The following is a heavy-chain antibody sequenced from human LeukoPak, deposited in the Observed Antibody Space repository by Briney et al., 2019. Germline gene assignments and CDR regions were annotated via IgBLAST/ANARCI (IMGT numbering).Heavy chain of an antibody. CDR1: GFTFSSYG. J-gene: IGHJ4*02. Sequence: GGSLRLSCAASGFTFSSYGMPWVRQAPGKGLEWMAVIWYDGSNKYYADSVKGRFTISRDNSKNTLYLQMNSLRAEDTAVYYCAKEISVAGMFDYWGQGTLVTVSS. D-gene: IGHD6-19*01. CDR3: AKEISVAGMFDY. V-gene: IGHV3-33*06. CDR2: IWYDGSNK.